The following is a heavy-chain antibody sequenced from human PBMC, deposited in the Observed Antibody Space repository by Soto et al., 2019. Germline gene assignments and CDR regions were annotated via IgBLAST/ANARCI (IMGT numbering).Heavy chain of an antibody. CDR3: ARLRKGGYCDY. CDR2: IKEDGSEK. D-gene: IGHD1-26*01. V-gene: IGHV3-7*03. J-gene: IGHJ4*02. CDR1: EFTFSNFW. Sequence: EVQLVESGGGLVQPGGSLRLSCAASEFTFSNFWMSWVRQAPGKGLEWVANIKEDGSEKYYVESVKGRFTISRDSAKKSLYLHMDSLRAEDTAVYYCARLRKGGYCDYWGQGALVTVST.